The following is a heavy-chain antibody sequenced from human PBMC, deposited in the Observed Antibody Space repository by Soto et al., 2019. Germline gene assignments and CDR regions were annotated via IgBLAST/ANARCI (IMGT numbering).Heavy chain of an antibody. J-gene: IGHJ4*02. Sequence: QVQLQESGPGLVKPSQTLSLTCTVSGGSISSGGYYWSWIRQHPGKGLEWIGYIYYSGSTYYNPSLKSRVTISVDTSKNQFSLKLSSVAAAYTAVYYCARERGGVTAVDYWGQGTLVTVSS. V-gene: IGHV4-31*03. D-gene: IGHD2-21*02. CDR1: GGSISSGGYY. CDR3: ARERGGVTAVDY. CDR2: IYYSGST.